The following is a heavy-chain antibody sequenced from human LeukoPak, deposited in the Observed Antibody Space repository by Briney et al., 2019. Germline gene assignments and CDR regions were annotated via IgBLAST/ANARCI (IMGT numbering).Heavy chain of an antibody. Sequence: SETLSLTCAVYGGSFSGYYWSWIRQPPGKGLEWIGEINHSGSTNYNPSLKSRVTISVDTSKNQFSLKLSSVTAADTAVYYCARRAGYYGSGKRGFDPWGQGTLVTVSS. D-gene: IGHD3-10*01. CDR3: ARRAGYYGSGKRGFDP. CDR1: GGSFSGYY. V-gene: IGHV4-34*01. CDR2: INHSGST. J-gene: IGHJ5*02.